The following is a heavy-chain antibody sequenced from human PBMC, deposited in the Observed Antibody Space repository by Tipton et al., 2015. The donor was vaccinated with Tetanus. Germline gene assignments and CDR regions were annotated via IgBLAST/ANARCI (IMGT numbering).Heavy chain of an antibody. CDR2: ISSRGST. J-gene: IGHJ5*02. V-gene: IGHV4-31*03. Sequence: TLSLTCTVSGGSVSSGAYCWSWIRQHPGKGLESIGCISSRGSTYYNPSLTSRVSISVDTSKNQFSLKLTSVTAADTAIYYCARGGDNLIFQRPTGRWFDPWGHGTLVTVSS. D-gene: IGHD1-1*01. CDR1: GGSVSSGAYC. CDR3: ARGGDNLIFQRPTGRWFDP.